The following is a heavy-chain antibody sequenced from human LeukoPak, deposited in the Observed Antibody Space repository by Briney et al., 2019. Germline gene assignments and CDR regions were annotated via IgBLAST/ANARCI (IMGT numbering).Heavy chain of an antibody. CDR1: GYTLTELS. D-gene: IGHD6-13*01. J-gene: IGHJ5*02. Sequence: ASVKVSCKVSGYTLTELSMHWVRQAPGKGLEWMGGFDPEDGETIYAQKFQGRVTMTEDTSTDTAYMELSSLRSEDMAVYYCATGAAAMNWFDPWGQGTLVTVSS. CDR2: FDPEDGET. CDR3: ATGAAAMNWFDP. V-gene: IGHV1-24*01.